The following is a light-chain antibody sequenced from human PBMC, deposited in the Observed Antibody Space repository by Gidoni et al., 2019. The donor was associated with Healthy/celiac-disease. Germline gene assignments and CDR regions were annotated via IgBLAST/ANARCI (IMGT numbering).Light chain of an antibody. CDR2: GAS. CDR3: QQYGSSPFT. J-gene: IGKJ3*01. Sequence: EIVLTQSPGTLSLSPGERATLSCRASQSVSSSYLAWYQQQPGQAPRLRIYGASSRATGIPDRFSGSGSGTDFTLTISRLEPEDFAVYYCQQYGSSPFTFGPGTKVDIK. CDR1: QSVSSSY. V-gene: IGKV3-20*01.